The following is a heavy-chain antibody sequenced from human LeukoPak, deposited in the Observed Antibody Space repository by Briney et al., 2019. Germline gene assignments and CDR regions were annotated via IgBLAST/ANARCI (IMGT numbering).Heavy chain of an antibody. CDR1: DGSINSRGYY. D-gene: IGHD6-13*01. J-gene: IGHJ6*03. CDR2: ISIYYSGST. Sequence: SETLSLTCTVSDGSINSRGYYWAWIRQPPGKGLEWIGSISIYYSGSTYYNPSLKSRVTISVDTSKNQFSLKLSSVTAADTAVYYCARGLYSSSWYYYYMDVWGKGTTVTVSS. V-gene: IGHV4-39*07. CDR3: ARGLYSSSWYYYYMDV.